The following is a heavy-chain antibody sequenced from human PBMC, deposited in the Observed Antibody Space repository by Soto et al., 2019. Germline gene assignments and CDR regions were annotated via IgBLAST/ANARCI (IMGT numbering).Heavy chain of an antibody. CDR3: ARYGYYDFWSGYYTSYYYYGMDV. V-gene: IGHV4-59*01. D-gene: IGHD3-3*01. CDR2: IYYSGST. CDR1: GGSISSYY. J-gene: IGHJ6*02. Sequence: SETLSLTCTVSGGSISSYYWSWIRQPPGKGLEWIGYIYYSGSTNYNPSLKSRVTIPVDTSKNQFSLKLSSVTAADTAVYYCARYGYYDFWSGYYTSYYYYGMDVWGQGTPVTVSS.